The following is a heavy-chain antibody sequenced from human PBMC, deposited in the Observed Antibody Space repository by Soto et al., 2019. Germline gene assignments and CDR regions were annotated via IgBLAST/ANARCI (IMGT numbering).Heavy chain of an antibody. V-gene: IGHV5-51*01. CDR2: IYPGDSDT. CDR1: GYSFTSYW. D-gene: IGHD3-9*01. CDR3: ARLLPYFDGPTANFDY. J-gene: IGHJ4*02. Sequence: PGESLKISCKGSGYSFTSYWIGWVRQMPGKGLEWMGIIYPGDSDTRYSPSFQGQVTISADKSISTAYLQWSSLKASDTAMYYCARLLPYFDGPTANFDYWGQGTLVTVSS.